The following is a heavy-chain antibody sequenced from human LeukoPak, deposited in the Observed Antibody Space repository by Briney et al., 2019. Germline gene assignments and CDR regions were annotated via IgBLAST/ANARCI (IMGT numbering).Heavy chain of an antibody. CDR3: ARVAYYYDSSGAHGAFDI. V-gene: IGHV4-59*01. D-gene: IGHD3-22*01. J-gene: IGHJ3*02. Sequence: PSETLSLTCTVSGGSISSYYWSWIRQPPGKGLEWIGYIYYSGSTNYNPSLKSRVTISVDTSKNQFSLKLSSVTAADTAVYYCARVAYYYDSSGAHGAFDIWGQGTMVTVSS. CDR2: IYYSGST. CDR1: GGSISSYY.